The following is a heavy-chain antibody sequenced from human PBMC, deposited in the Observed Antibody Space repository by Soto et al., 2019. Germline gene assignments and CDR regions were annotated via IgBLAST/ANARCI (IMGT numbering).Heavy chain of an antibody. CDR1: GGSVSSGSYY. D-gene: IGHD2-15*01. Sequence: PSETLCLTCTVSGGSVSSGSYYWSWIRQPPGKGLEWIGYIYYSGSTNYNPSLKSRVTISVDTSKNQFSLKLSSVTAADTAVYYCARESGGRQSIDYWGQGTLVTVSS. CDR3: ARESGGRQSIDY. J-gene: IGHJ4*02. CDR2: IYYSGST. V-gene: IGHV4-61*01.